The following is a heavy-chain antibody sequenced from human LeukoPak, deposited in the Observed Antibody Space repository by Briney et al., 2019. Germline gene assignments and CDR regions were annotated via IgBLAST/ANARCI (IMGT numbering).Heavy chain of an antibody. CDR3: ARWGESFDY. D-gene: IGHD3-10*01. V-gene: IGHV1-46*01. J-gene: IGHJ4*02. CDR1: GYTFTSYY. CDR2: INPSGGST. Sequence: ASVKVSRKASGYTFTSYYMHWVRQAPGQGLEWMGIINPSGGSTSYAQKFQGRATMTRDMSTSTVYMELSSLRSEDTAVYYCARWGESFDYWGQGTLVTVSS.